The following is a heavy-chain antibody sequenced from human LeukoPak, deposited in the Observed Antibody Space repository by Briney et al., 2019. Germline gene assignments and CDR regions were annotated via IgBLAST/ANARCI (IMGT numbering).Heavy chain of an antibody. CDR3: ARESRSGSYSSY. Sequence: GGSLRLSCAASGFTFSSYWMSWVRQAPGKGLEWVANINQDGSEKSHVDSVKGRFTISRDNAKNSLYLQMHSLRAEDTAVYYCARESRSGSYSSYWGQGTLVTVSS. J-gene: IGHJ4*02. CDR2: INQDGSEK. CDR1: GFTFSSYW. D-gene: IGHD1-26*01. V-gene: IGHV3-7*01.